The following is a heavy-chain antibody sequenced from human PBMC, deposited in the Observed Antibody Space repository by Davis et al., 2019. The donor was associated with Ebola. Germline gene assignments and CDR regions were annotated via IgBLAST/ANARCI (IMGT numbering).Heavy chain of an antibody. CDR3: ARDISWPYDSSGPSNWFDP. J-gene: IGHJ5*02. Sequence: SETLSLTCTVSGGSISSGDYYWSWIRQPPGKGLEWIGYIYYSGSTYYNPPLKSRVTISVDTSKNQFSLKLSSVTAADTAVYYCARDISWPYDSSGPSNWFDPWGQGTLVTVSS. V-gene: IGHV4-30-4*01. D-gene: IGHD3-22*01. CDR2: IYYSGST. CDR1: GGSISSGDYY.